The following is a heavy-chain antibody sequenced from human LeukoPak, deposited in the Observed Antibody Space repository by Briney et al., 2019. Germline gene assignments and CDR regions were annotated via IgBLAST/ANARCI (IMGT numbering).Heavy chain of an antibody. CDR1: GFTFSSYS. CDR2: ISSSSSYI. CDR3: ARDEEYQLLQTVYYYYYYMDV. D-gene: IGHD2-2*01. Sequence: GGSLRLSCAASGFTFSSYSMYWVRQAPGKGLEWVSSISSSSSYIYYADSVKGRFTISRDNAKNSLYLQMNSLRAEDTAVYYCARDEEYQLLQTVYYYYYYMDVWGKGTTVTVSS. V-gene: IGHV3-21*01. J-gene: IGHJ6*03.